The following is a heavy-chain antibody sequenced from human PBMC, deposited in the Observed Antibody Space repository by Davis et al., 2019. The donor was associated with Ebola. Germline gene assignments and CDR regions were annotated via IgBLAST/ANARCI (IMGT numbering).Heavy chain of an antibody. D-gene: IGHD6-19*01. CDR1: GGSISSSSYF. V-gene: IGHV4-39*01. J-gene: IGHJ4*02. Sequence: MPSETLSLTCTVSGGSISSSSYFWGWIRQPRGKGLEWIANVYYTGTTYYNPSLKSRVTISVDTSKNQFSLRLNSVTAADTAVYYCVSYSSGWYDGFDYWGQGTLVTVSS. CDR3: VSYSSGWYDGFDY. CDR2: VYYTGTT.